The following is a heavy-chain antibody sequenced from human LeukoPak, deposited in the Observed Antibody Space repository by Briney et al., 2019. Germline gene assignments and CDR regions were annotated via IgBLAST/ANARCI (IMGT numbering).Heavy chain of an antibody. CDR1: GFTFSSYA. V-gene: IGHV3-30*04. J-gene: IGHJ3*02. CDR3: ARELVVAADAFDI. D-gene: IGHD2-8*02. Sequence: PGRSLRLSCAASGFTFSSYAMHWVRQAPGKGLEWVAVISYGGSNKYYADSVKGRFTISRDNSKNTLYLQMNSLRAEDTAVYYCARELVVAADAFDIWGQGTMVTVSS. CDR2: ISYGGSNK.